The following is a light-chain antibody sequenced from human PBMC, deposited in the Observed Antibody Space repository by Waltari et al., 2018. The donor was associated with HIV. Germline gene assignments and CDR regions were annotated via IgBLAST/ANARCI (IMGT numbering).Light chain of an antibody. V-gene: IGLV2-14*01. CDR1: GSDIGLSEL. CDR2: GVS. CDR3: SAYTMSGSLV. J-gene: IGLJ2*01. Sequence: QSALTQPASLSGSPGQSITITCSGSGSDIGLSELVSWYRQEPGKAPRLLIYGVSNRPSEISRRFSGSKARTTASLTISALQAEDEGDYYCSAYTMSGSLVFGGGTKLTVL.